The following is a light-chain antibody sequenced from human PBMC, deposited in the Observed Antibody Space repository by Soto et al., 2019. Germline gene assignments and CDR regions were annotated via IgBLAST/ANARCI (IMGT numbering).Light chain of an antibody. CDR1: RSVSSY. CDR3: QHRRNWPWT. CDR2: DAF. J-gene: IGKJ1*01. V-gene: IGKV3-11*01. Sequence: DIVLTQSPATLSLPRGERATLSCRASRSVSSYLAWYQQKPGQAPRLLIYDAFNRATGIPARFSGSGSGTDFTLTISSLEPEDFVVYYCQHRRNWPWTFGQGTKVAIK.